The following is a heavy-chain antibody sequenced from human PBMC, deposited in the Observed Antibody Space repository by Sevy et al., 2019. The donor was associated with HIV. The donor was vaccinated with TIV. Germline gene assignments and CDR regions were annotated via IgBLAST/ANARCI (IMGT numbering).Heavy chain of an antibody. CDR2: ISYDGSNK. CDR3: ARDKFGGYSYGHNNVYHYYGMDV. J-gene: IGHJ6*02. D-gene: IGHD5-18*01. Sequence: GGSLRLSCAASGFTFSSYAMHWVRQAPGKGLEWVAVISYDGSNKYYADSVKGRFTISRDNSKNTLYLQMNSLRAEDTAVYFCARDKFGGYSYGHNNVYHYYGMDVWGQGTTVTVSS. V-gene: IGHV3-30*04. CDR1: GFTFSSYA.